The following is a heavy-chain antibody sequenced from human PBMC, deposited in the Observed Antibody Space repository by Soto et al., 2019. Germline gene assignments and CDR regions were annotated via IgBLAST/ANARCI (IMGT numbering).Heavy chain of an antibody. Sequence: QLQLQESGPGLVKPSETLSLTCTVSGGSISSSSYYWGWIRQPPGKGLEWIGSIYYSGSTYYNPSLKSRVTISVDTSKNQFSLKLSSVTAADTAVYYCAGSSSWYGAVDYWGQGTLVTVSS. V-gene: IGHV4-39*01. CDR1: GGSISSSSYY. J-gene: IGHJ4*02. CDR3: AGSSSWYGAVDY. CDR2: IYYSGST. D-gene: IGHD6-13*01.